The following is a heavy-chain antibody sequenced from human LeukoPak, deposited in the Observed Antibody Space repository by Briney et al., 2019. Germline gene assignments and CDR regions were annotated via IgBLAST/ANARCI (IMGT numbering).Heavy chain of an antibody. D-gene: IGHD3-9*01. V-gene: IGHV3-23*01. CDR3: AKRGDVLTALKYYFDS. CDR1: EFTFSTYA. J-gene: IGHJ4*02. Sequence: GGSPRLSCAAPEFTFSTYAMSWVRQAPGKGLEWVSAISGSGGSTFYADSVKGRFTISRDNSKNTLYLQMSSLRAEDTAIYYCAKRGDVLTALKYYFDSWGQGTLVTVSS. CDR2: ISGSGGST.